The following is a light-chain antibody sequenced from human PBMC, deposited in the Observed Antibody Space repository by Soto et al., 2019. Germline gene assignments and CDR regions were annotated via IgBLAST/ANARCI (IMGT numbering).Light chain of an antibody. J-gene: IGKJ1*01. Sequence: ELVLTQSPGSLSLSPGERATLSCRASQSVSSTFFSWYQQRPGQAPRLLMYGASSRATGIPERFSGSGSGTDVTLTISRLEPEDFEVYYCQQFDSSVTFGQGTKVEIK. V-gene: IGKV3-20*01. CDR1: QSVSSTF. CDR3: QQFDSSVT. CDR2: GAS.